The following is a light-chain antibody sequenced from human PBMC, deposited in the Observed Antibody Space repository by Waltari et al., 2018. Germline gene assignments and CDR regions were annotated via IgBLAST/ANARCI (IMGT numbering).Light chain of an antibody. CDR1: QSVRTN. V-gene: IGKV3-15*01. CDR3: QQYNDWPYT. CDR2: GTS. J-gene: IGKJ2*01. Sequence: EIVMTQSPVPLSVSPGERAALSCRPSQSVRTNLAWYQQRPGQTPRLLIYGTSTRATEIPARFSGSGSGTEFTLTISSLQSEDFAVYYCQQYNDWPYTFGQGTKLEIK.